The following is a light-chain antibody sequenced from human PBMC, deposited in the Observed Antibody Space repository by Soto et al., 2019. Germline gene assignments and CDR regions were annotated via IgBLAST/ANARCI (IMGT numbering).Light chain of an antibody. Sequence: QSALTQPPSASGSPGQSVTISCTGTSSDVGGYNYVSWYQHHPSKAPKLMIYEVSKRPSGVPDRFSGSKSGNTASLTVSGLQAEDEADYYCSSHAGSKNVVFGGGTKLTVL. V-gene: IGLV2-8*01. J-gene: IGLJ2*01. CDR3: SSHAGSKNVV. CDR1: SSDVGGYNY. CDR2: EVS.